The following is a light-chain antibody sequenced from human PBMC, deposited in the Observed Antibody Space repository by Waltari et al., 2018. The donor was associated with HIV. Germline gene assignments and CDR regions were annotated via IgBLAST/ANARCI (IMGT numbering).Light chain of an antibody. Sequence: QSALTQPASVSGSPGQSITISCIGTSSDVGDYNYVSWYQQHPGKATKVMIYEVSNRPSGISDRFSGSKSGNTASLTISGLQAEDEADYYCSSYTSRAVSTYVFGTGTKVTVL. CDR2: EVS. V-gene: IGLV2-14*01. CDR3: SSYTSRAVSTYV. CDR1: SSDVGDYNY. J-gene: IGLJ1*01.